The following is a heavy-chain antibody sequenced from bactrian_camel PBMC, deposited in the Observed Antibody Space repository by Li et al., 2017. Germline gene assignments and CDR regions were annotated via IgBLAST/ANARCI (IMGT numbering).Heavy chain of an antibody. Sequence: VQLVESGGGSVQAGGSLTLSCAASGFPYSYNCMGWFRQAPGREREGVAGIYSGGEPTYYAESVKGRFTISRDNVENTVVLQMNSLQPEDTGMYYCAADETCVRWYLPGSADFGAWGQGTQVTVS. V-gene: IGHV3S40*01. CDR1: GFPYSYNC. CDR2: IYSGGEPT. CDR3: AADETCVRWYLPGSADFGA. D-gene: IGHD2*01. J-gene: IGHJ6*01.